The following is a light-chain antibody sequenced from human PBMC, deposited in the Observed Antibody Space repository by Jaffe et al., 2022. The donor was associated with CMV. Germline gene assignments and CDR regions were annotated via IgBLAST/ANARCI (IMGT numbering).Light chain of an antibody. CDR3: QQSYTTPPNIT. Sequence: DIQMTQSPSSLSASVGDRVTITCRASQSISNYLNWYQQKPGKAPKLLIYAASSLQSGVPSRFSGSGSGTDFTLAISSLQPEDFATYYCQQSYTTPPNITFAQGTRLEIK. J-gene: IGKJ5*01. V-gene: IGKV1-39*01. CDR2: AAS. CDR1: QSISNY.